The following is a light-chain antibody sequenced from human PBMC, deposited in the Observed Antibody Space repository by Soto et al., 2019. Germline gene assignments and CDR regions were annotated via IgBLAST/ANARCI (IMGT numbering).Light chain of an antibody. V-gene: IGKV1-9*01. Sequence: DIQLTQSPSFLSASVGDRVTITCRASQGLSSYLAWYQQKPGKAPKLLIYAASTLQSGVPSRFSGSRSGTEFTLTISSLQPEDFATYYWQQLNSYPRTFGQGTKVEIK. J-gene: IGKJ1*01. CDR1: QGLSSY. CDR3: QQLNSYPRT. CDR2: AAS.